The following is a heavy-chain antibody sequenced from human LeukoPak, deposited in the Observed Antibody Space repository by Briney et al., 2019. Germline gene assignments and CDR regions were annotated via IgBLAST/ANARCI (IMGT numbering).Heavy chain of an antibody. Sequence: GGSLRLSCAASGFTFSSHAMHWVRQAPGKGLEYVSAISSNGGSTYYANSVKGRFTISRDNSKNTLYLQMGSLRAEDMAVYYCARETGSGADNAFDIWGQGTMVTVSS. D-gene: IGHD3-10*01. CDR1: GFTFSSHA. CDR3: ARETGSGADNAFDI. V-gene: IGHV3-64*01. J-gene: IGHJ3*02. CDR2: ISSNGGST.